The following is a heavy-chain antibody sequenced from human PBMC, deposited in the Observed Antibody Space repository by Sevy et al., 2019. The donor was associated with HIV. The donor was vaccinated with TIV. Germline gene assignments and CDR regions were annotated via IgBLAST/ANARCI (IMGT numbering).Heavy chain of an antibody. V-gene: IGHV4-61*01. CDR2: IYYSGST. J-gene: IGHJ6*02. Sequence: SETLSLTCTVSGGSVSSGSYYWSWIRQPPGKGLEWIGYIYYSGSTNYNPSLKSRVTISVDTSKNQFSLKLSSVTAADTAVYYCARVTYYYGSGSYPHYGMDVWGQGTTVIVSS. D-gene: IGHD3-10*01. CDR1: GGSVSSGSYY. CDR3: ARVTYYYGSGSYPHYGMDV.